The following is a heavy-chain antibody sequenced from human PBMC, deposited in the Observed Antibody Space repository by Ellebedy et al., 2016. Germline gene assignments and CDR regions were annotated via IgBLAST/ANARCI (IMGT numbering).Heavy chain of an antibody. CDR3: ARGDSYYYDSSGYPQWFFDL. J-gene: IGHJ2*01. V-gene: IGHV4-59*12. CDR1: GGSISSYY. Sequence: SETLSLTXTVSGGSISSYYWSWIRQPPGKGLEWIGYIYYSGSTNYNPSLKSRVTISVDTSKNQFSLKLSSVTAADTAVYYCARGDSYYYDSSGYPQWFFDLWGRGTLVSVSS. CDR2: IYYSGST. D-gene: IGHD3-22*01.